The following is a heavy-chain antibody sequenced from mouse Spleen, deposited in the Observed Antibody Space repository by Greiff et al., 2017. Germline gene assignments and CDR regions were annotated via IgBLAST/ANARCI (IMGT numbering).Heavy chain of an antibody. CDR2: IWRDGST. J-gene: IGHJ2*01. D-gene: IGHD3-2*01. CDR3: ARQPDSSGYDYFDY. V-gene: IGHV2-6-1*01. Sequence: VQLKETGPGLVAPSQSLSITCTVSGFSLTSYGVHWVRQPPGQGLEWLVVIWRDGSTTYNSAIKTRLSICKDNSKSQVFLKMNSLQTDDTARYYCARQPDSSGYDYFDYWGQGTTRTGSS. CDR1: GFSLTSYG.